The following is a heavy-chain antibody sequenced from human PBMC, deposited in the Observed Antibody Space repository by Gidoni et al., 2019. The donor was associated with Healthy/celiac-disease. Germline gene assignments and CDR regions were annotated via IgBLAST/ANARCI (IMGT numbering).Heavy chain of an antibody. D-gene: IGHD2-2*02. Sequence: QVQLQESGPGLVKPSQTLSLTCTVSGGSISSGGYYWSWIRQHPGKGLEWIGYIYYSGSTYYNPSLKSRVTISVDTSKNQFSLKLSSVTAADTAVYYCARAFRPLGYCSSTSCYTPPYYFDYWGQGTLVTVSS. J-gene: IGHJ4*02. CDR2: IYYSGST. V-gene: IGHV4-31*03. CDR1: GGSISSGGYY. CDR3: ARAFRPLGYCSSTSCYTPPYYFDY.